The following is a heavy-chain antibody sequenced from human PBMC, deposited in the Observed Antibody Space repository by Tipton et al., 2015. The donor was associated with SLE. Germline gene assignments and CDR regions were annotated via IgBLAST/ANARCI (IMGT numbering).Heavy chain of an antibody. CDR3: ATSPLTL. CDR2: MYYRGST. Sequence: TLSLTCTISGGSISSSDYYWGWIRQPPGKGLEWIGSMYYRGSTYYNPSLESRVTMSLDTSKNQFSLKLTSVTAADTAVYYCATSPLTLWGQGTLVTVSS. V-gene: IGHV4-39*07. CDR1: GGSISSSDYY. D-gene: IGHD2-2*01. J-gene: IGHJ4*02.